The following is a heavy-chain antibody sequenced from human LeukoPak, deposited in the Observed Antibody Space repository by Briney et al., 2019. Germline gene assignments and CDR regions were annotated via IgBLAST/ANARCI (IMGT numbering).Heavy chain of an antibody. Sequence: SETLSLTCTVSGGSINSYYWTWIRQPPGKGLEWIGYIYYSGSTNYNPSLKSRVTISVDTSKNQFSLKLSSVTAADTAVHYCARESQAAAGDYWYFDLWGRGTLVTVYS. D-gene: IGHD6-13*01. CDR2: IYYSGST. CDR1: GGSINSYY. V-gene: IGHV4-59*01. CDR3: ARESQAAAGDYWYFDL. J-gene: IGHJ2*01.